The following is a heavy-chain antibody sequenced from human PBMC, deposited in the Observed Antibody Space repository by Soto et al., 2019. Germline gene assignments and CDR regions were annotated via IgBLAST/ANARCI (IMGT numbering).Heavy chain of an antibody. CDR1: GFTFISYA. J-gene: IGHJ4*02. Sequence: PGGSLRLSCAASGFTFISYAMNWVRQAPGKGLEWVSVISGSGGSTYYADSVKGRFTISRDNSKNTLYLQMNSLRAEDTAVYYCASRSSGWYFDYWGQGTLVTVSS. V-gene: IGHV3-23*01. CDR2: ISGSGGST. D-gene: IGHD6-19*01. CDR3: ASRSSGWYFDY.